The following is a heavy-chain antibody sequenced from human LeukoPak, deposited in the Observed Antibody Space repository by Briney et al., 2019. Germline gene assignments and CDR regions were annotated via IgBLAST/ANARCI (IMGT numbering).Heavy chain of an antibody. CDR1: GFTFSSYA. CDR2: ISNDGSNK. V-gene: IGHV3-30-3*01. D-gene: IGHD3-16*01. Sequence: PGRSLGLSCAASGFTFSSYAIHWVRQAPGKGLEWVAVISNDGSNKYYADSVKGRFTISRDNSKNTLYLQMNSLRAEDTAVYYCARDIADYDYVWGSVDYWGQGTLVTVSS. CDR3: ARDIADYDYVWGSVDY. J-gene: IGHJ4*02.